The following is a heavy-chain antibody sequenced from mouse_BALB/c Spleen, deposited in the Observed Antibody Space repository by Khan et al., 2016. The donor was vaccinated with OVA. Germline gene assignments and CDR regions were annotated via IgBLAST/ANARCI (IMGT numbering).Heavy chain of an antibody. CDR2: IYPVSGST. CDR3: AKIFYGNSYAMDY. D-gene: IGHD2-1*01. V-gene: IGHV1-77*01. J-gene: IGHJ4*01. Sequence: QVQLQQSGPELVKPGASVKMSCKTSGYTFTDYDIRWVKQRTGQGLEWIGEIYPVSGSTYYNEKFKGKATLTADKSSNTAYMQLSSLTSEDSAVYVCAKIFYGNSYAMDYWGQGTAVTVSS. CDR1: GYTFTDYD.